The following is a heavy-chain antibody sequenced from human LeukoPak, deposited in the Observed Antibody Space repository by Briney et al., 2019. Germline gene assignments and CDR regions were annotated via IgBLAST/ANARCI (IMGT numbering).Heavy chain of an antibody. CDR3: ARDRRPYSSGWEADY. J-gene: IGHJ4*02. CDR1: GGSISSYY. Sequence: PSETLSLTCTVSGGSISSYYWSWIRQAPGKGLEWIGYLYNSGSTNYNPSLKSRVTISADTSKNQISLKLSSVTAADTAVYYCARDRRPYSSGWEADYWGQGTLVTVSS. V-gene: IGHV4-59*01. D-gene: IGHD6-19*01. CDR2: LYNSGST.